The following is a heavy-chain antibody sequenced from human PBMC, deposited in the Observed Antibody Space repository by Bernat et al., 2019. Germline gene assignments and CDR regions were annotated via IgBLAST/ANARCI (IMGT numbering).Heavy chain of an antibody. Sequence: QVQLVESGGGLVKPGGSLRLSCAASGFTFSDYYMRWIRQAPGKGLDWVSYISSSSSNTNYADSVKGRFTISRDNDKNSMYLQMNSLRAEDTAVYYCARGTSSSAPYMDVWGKGTTVTVSS. CDR2: ISSSSSNT. CDR1: GFTFSDYY. J-gene: IGHJ6*03. CDR3: ARGTSSSAPYMDV. V-gene: IGHV3-11*05.